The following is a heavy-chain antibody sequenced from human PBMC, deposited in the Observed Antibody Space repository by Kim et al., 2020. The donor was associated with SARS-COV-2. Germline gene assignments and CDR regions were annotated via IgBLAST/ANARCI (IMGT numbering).Heavy chain of an antibody. J-gene: IGHJ4*02. V-gene: IGHV4-39*07. CDR3: ARDEGTEYFDYFDS. Sequence: NPSRKSRVTTSVATSKNQFSLTRSSVTAADTAVYYCARDEGTEYFDYFDSWGQGTLVTVSS. D-gene: IGHD1-1*01.